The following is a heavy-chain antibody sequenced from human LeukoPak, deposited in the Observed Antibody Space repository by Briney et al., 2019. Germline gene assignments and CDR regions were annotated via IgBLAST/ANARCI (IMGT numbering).Heavy chain of an antibody. D-gene: IGHD3-10*01. V-gene: IGHV1-8*01. Sequence: AASVKVSCKTSGYTFSSYEINWVRQPPGQGLEWMGWMNPNSGNTAYAQNFQGRVTMTRDVSIRTAYMELSSLRSEDTAVYYCVRLFVQEPSGWFDPWGQGTLVTAS. CDR2: MNPNSGNT. CDR3: VRLFVQEPSGWFDP. CDR1: GYTFSSYE. J-gene: IGHJ5*02.